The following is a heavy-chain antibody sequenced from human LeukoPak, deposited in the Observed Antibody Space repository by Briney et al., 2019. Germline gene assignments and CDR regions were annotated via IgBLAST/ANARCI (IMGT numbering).Heavy chain of an antibody. Sequence: GGSLRLSCVVSGFTVTSNYMSWVRQAPGKGLEWVSVIYSGGTTNYADSVKGRFTVYRDNSKNTLYLQVNSLRAEDTAVYYCASKLTSGYWGQGTLVTVSS. J-gene: IGHJ4*02. CDR2: IYSGGTT. D-gene: IGHD4-17*01. V-gene: IGHV3-66*01. CDR1: GFTVTSNY. CDR3: ASKLTSGY.